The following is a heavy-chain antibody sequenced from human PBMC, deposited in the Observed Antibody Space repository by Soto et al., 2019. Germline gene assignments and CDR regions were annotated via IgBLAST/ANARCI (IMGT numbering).Heavy chain of an antibody. V-gene: IGHV3-23*01. CDR1: GFTFRSSA. CDR2: ISGNGDDT. CDR3: AKPQYRNAYGSFND. Sequence: EVQLLESGGGLEQPGGSLRLSCAASGFTFRSSAMSWVRQAPGKGLEWVSGISGNGDDTNYADAVKGRFTISRDNSKNTLYLRLDSLRAEDTAIYYCAKPQYRNAYGSFNDWGQGTLVTAAS. D-gene: IGHD3-16*01. J-gene: IGHJ4*02.